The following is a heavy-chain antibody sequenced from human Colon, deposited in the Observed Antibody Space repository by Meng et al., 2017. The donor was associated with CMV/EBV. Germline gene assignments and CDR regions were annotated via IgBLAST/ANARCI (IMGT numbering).Heavy chain of an antibody. CDR3: ARSPDNYHPYYYGMDV. D-gene: IGHD1-1*01. J-gene: IGHJ6*02. CDR2: ISAYNGNT. CDR1: GYTLTELP. Sequence: ASVKVSCKVSGYTLTELPMHWVRQAPGQGLEWMGWISAYNGNTNYAQKLQGRVTMTTDTSTSTAYMELRSLRSDDTAVYYCARSPDNYHPYYYGMDVWGQGTTVTVSS. V-gene: IGHV1-18*01.